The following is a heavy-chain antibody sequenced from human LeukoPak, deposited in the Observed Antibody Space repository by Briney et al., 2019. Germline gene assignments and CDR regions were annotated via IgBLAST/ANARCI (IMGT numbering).Heavy chain of an antibody. CDR1: GFTFSGSA. V-gene: IGHV3-73*01. CDR3: ARAPSGENYFPWYFDL. CDR2: IRSTTDT. Sequence: GGSLKLSCEASGFTFSGSAMYWVRQASGKGLEWVGRIRSTTDTAYAASVKGRFTISRDDSKNTAYLQMNSLRADDTAVYYCARAPSGENYFPWYFDLWGRGTLVTVSS. D-gene: IGHD2/OR15-2a*01. J-gene: IGHJ2*01.